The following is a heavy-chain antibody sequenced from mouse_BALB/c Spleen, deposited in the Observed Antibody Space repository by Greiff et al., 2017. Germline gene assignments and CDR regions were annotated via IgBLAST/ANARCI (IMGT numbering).Heavy chain of an antibody. V-gene: IGHV1-5*01. CDR1: GYTFTSYW. CDR2: IYPGNSDT. CDR3: TRGGGTTALFDY. Sequence: EVQLQQSGTVLVRPGASVKMSCKASGYTFTSYWMHWVKQRPGQGLEWIGAIYPGNSDTSYNQKFKGKAKLTAVTSTSTAYMELSSLTNEDSAVYYCTRGGGTTALFDYWGQGTTVTVSS. J-gene: IGHJ2*01. D-gene: IGHD1-2*01.